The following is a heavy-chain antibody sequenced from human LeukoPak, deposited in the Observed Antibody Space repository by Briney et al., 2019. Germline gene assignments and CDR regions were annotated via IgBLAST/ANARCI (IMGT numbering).Heavy chain of an antibody. V-gene: IGHV3-23*01. CDR1: GFTFSSYA. D-gene: IGHD5-18*01. Sequence: GGSLGLSCAASGFTFSSYAMSWVRQAPGKGLEWVSAISGSGGSTYYADSVKGRFTISRDNSKNTLYLRMNSLRAEDTAVYYCAKGGYSYGIDYWGQGTLVTVSS. CDR2: ISGSGGST. J-gene: IGHJ4*02. CDR3: AKGGYSYGIDY.